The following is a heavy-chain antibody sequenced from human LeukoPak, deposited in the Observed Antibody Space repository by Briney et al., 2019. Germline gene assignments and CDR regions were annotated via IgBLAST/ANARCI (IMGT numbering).Heavy chain of an antibody. CDR2: IYYSGST. CDR3: AREGYYDSSGYFQFDY. V-gene: IGHV4-30-4*01. J-gene: IGHJ4*02. Sequence: SETLSLNSTVSGGSSSCGDYYWSWIRQPPGKGLEWIGYIYYSGSTFYNPSLKGRVTISVDTSKNQFSLKLSSVTAADTAVYYCAREGYYDSSGYFQFDYWGQGTLVTVSS. CDR1: GGSSSCGDYY. D-gene: IGHD3-22*01.